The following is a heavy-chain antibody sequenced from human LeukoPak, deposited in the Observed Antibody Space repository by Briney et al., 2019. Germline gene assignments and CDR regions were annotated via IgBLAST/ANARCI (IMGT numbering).Heavy chain of an antibody. Sequence: GGSLRLSCATSGFTFSSYVMSWVRQAPGKGLEWVSAISGSGDSTFYADSVKGRFTISRDNSKNTLYLQMNSLRAEDTAVYYCAKSLTNWGRGYWGQGTLVTVSS. CDR3: AKSLTNWGRGY. CDR1: GFTFSSYV. V-gene: IGHV3-23*01. CDR2: ISGSGDST. D-gene: IGHD7-27*01. J-gene: IGHJ4*02.